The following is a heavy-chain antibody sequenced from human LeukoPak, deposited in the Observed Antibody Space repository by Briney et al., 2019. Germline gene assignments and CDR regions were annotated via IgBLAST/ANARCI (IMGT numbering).Heavy chain of an antibody. CDR3: ARGGFTNWFDP. D-gene: IGHD3-22*01. Sequence: PSETLSLTCTVSGGSISSSNYCWGWIRQPPGKGLEWIGSYYYSGCNQYNPSLKSRVTISVDRSKNQFSLKLSSVTAADTAVYYCARGGFTNWFDPWGQGTLVTVSS. J-gene: IGHJ5*02. CDR1: GGSISSSNYC. V-gene: IGHV4-39*07. CDR2: YYYSGCN.